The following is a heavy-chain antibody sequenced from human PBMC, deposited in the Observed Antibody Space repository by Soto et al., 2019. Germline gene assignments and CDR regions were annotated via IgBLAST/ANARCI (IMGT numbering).Heavy chain of an antibody. CDR2: TFYKSKWYN. CDR1: GDSVSSSRIA. CDR3: ARGQIDYFAMDV. J-gene: IGHJ6*02. V-gene: IGHV6-1*01. Sequence: SQTLSLTCAISGDSVSSSRIAWNWIRQSPSRGLEWLGRTFYKSKWYNEYAVSVTSRITINPDTSRNQFSLQLTSVTPEDTAVYYCARGQIDYFAMDVWG. D-gene: IGHD2-21*01.